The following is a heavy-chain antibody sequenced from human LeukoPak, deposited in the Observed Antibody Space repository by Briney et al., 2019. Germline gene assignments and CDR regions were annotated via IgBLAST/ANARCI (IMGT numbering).Heavy chain of an antibody. CDR2: IFASGST. CDR3: ASLYSSPVDY. J-gene: IGHJ4*02. D-gene: IGHD3-22*01. V-gene: IGHV4-4*07. CDR1: GGSISSYY. Sequence: PSETLSLTCTVSGGSISSYYWSWIRQPAGKGLEWIGRIFASGSTNYNPFFKSRVTMSVDTSKNQFSLKLRSVTAADTAAYYCASLYSSPVDYWGQGTLVTVSS.